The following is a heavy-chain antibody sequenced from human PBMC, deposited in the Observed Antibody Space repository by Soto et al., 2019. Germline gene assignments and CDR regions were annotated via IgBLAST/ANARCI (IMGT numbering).Heavy chain of an antibody. D-gene: IGHD3-3*01. J-gene: IGHJ4*02. Sequence: EVQLLESGGGLVQPGGSLRLSCAASGFTFSSYAMSWVRQAPGKGLEWVSAISGSGGSTYYADSVKGRFTISRDNSKNTLYLQMNSLRAEDTAVYYCAKDKKVYYDFWGGSDLGDYWGQGTLVTVSS. V-gene: IGHV3-23*01. CDR1: GFTFSSYA. CDR3: AKDKKVYYDFWGGSDLGDY. CDR2: ISGSGGST.